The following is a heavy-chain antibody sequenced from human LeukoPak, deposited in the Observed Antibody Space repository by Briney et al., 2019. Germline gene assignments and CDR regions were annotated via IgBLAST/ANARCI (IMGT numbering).Heavy chain of an antibody. J-gene: IGHJ4*02. CDR1: GFTFGSYA. V-gene: IGHV3-30*04. CDR3: ARDESLIAAAGSPLDY. Sequence: PGRSLRLSCAASGFTFGSYAMHWVRQAPGKGLEWVAVISYDGSNKYYADSVKGRFTISRDNSKNTLYLQMNSLRAEDTAVYYCARDESLIAAAGSPLDYWGQGTLVTVSS. CDR2: ISYDGSNK. D-gene: IGHD6-13*01.